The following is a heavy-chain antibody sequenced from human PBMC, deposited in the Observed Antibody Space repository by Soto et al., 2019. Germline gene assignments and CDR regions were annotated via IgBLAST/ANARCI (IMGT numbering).Heavy chain of an antibody. CDR3: ARDPWTYMDYYDSSGYYHYFDY. CDR1: GFTFSSYA. V-gene: IGHV3-30-3*01. Sequence: GGSLRLSCAASGFTFSSYAMHWVRQAPGKGLEWVAVISYDGSNKYYADSVKGRFTISRDNSKNTLYLQMNSLRAEDTAVYYCARDPWTYMDYYDSSGYYHYFDYWGQGTLVTVSS. J-gene: IGHJ4*02. CDR2: ISYDGSNK. D-gene: IGHD3-22*01.